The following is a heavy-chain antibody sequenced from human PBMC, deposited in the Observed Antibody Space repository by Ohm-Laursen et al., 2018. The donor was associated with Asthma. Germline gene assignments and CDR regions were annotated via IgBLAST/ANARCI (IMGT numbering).Heavy chain of an antibody. CDR2: INAGNGNT. CDR3: ARHTTAVAVAGRVYYYYGMDV. J-gene: IGHJ6*02. Sequence: ASVKVSCKASGYTFTSYAMHWVRQAPGQRLEWMGWINAGNGNTKYSQKFQGRVTITRDTSASTAYMELSSLRSEDTAVYYCARHTTAVAVAGRVYYYYGMDVWGQGTTVTVSS. V-gene: IGHV1-3*01. D-gene: IGHD6-19*01. CDR1: GYTFTSYA.